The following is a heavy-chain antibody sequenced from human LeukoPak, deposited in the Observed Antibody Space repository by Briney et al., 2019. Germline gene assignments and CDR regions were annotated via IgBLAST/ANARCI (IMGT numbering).Heavy chain of an antibody. V-gene: IGHV3-48*02. CDR2: ISISSTTI. J-gene: IGHJ4*02. Sequence: GGSLRLSCAASGFTFSSYNMNWVRQAPGKGLEWVSYISISSTTIYYADSVKGRFTISRDNAKNSLYLQMNSLRDEDTAVYYCARDRWFGESRYFDYWGQGTLVTVSS. CDR3: ARDRWFGESRYFDY. CDR1: GFTFSSYN. D-gene: IGHD3-10*01.